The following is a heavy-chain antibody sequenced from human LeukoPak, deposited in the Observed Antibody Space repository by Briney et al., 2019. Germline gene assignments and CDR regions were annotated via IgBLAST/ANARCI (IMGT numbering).Heavy chain of an antibody. V-gene: IGHV4-34*01. Sequence: SETLSLTCVVSGGSFSDYYWTWIRQPPGKGLEWIGEVNHGGRTYYSPSLKSRLTISIDTSKKQLSLNMTAVTAADTAVYYCARGAIRSFDWFSYNWFDPWGQGTLVTVSS. CDR2: VNHGGRT. CDR1: GGSFSDYY. CDR3: ARGAIRSFDWFSYNWFDP. D-gene: IGHD3-9*01. J-gene: IGHJ5*02.